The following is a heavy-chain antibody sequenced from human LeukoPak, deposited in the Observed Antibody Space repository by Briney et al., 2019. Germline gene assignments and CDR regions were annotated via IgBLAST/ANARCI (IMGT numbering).Heavy chain of an antibody. J-gene: IGHJ4*02. CDR1: GGSISSGSYY. D-gene: IGHD2-2*01. CDR3: ARDVVIAAAMVGFDY. CDR2: IYTSGTT. Sequence: SETLSLTCTVSGGSISSGSYYWSWIRQPAGKGLEWIGRIYTSGTTNYNPSLKSRVAMSVDTSKNHFSLKLSSVTAADTAVYYCARDVVIAAAMVGFDYWGQGTLVTVSS. V-gene: IGHV4-61*02.